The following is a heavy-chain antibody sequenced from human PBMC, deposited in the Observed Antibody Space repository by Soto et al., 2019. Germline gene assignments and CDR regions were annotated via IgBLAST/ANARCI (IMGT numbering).Heavy chain of an antibody. CDR1: GGTFSTYA. D-gene: IGHD2-15*01. CDR2: VIPIFGTP. J-gene: IGHJ6*02. V-gene: IGHV1-69*01. CDR3: ARSQGGSSSLDIYYYYYYGMDV. Sequence: QVQLVQSGAEVKKPGSSVKVSCKAPGGTFSTYAISWVRQAPGQGLEWMGGVIPIFGTPKYAQKFQGRVTITADESKSTGYMELRRLRSEDTAVYYCARSQGGSSSLDIYYYYYYGMDVWGQGTKVTVSS.